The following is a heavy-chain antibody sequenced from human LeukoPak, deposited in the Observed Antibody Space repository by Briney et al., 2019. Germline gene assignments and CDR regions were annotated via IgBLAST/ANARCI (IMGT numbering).Heavy chain of an antibody. CDR3: TTVRADYDSSGYEEYFQH. J-gene: IGHJ1*01. D-gene: IGHD3-22*01. V-gene: IGHV3-15*01. Sequence: GGSLRLSCAASGFTFSNAWMSWVRQAPGKGLEWVGRIKSKTDGGTTDYAAPVKSRFTISRDDSKNTLYLQMNSLKTEDTAVYYCTTVRADYDSSGYEEYFQHWGQGTLVTVSS. CDR2: IKSKTDGGTT. CDR1: GFTFSNAW.